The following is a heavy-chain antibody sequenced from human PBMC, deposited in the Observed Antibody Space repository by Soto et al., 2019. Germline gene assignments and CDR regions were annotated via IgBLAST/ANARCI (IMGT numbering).Heavy chain of an antibody. V-gene: IGHV3-23*01. CDR3: ASRWASSGWYLWFGP. CDR1: GFTFSSYA. J-gene: IGHJ5*02. Sequence: EVQLLESGGGLVQPGGSLRLSCAASGFTFSSYAMSWVRQAPGKGLEWVSAISGSGGSTYYADSVKGRFTISRDNSKNTLYLQMNSLRSEDTAVYYCASRWASSGWYLWFGPWGQGTLVTVSS. CDR2: ISGSGGST. D-gene: IGHD6-19*01.